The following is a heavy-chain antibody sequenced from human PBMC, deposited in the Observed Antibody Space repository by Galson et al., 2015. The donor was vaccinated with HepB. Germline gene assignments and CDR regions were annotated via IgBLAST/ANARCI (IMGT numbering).Heavy chain of an antibody. CDR3: ARGPYGEFAFDI. V-gene: IGHV1-3*01. Sequence: SVKVSCKASGYTFTSYAMHWVRQAPGQRLEWMGWINAGNGNTKYSQKFQGRVTITRDTSASTAYMELSSLRSEDTAVYYCARGPYGEFAFDIWGQGTMVTVSS. CDR2: INAGNGNT. D-gene: IGHD4-17*01. CDR1: GYTFTSYA. J-gene: IGHJ3*02.